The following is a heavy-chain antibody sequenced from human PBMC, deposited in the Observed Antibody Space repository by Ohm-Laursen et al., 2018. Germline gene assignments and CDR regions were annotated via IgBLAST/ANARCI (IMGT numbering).Heavy chain of an antibody. V-gene: IGHV3-48*01. CDR2: ISSSSSTI. CDR3: ARELGIPVTPIDY. J-gene: IGHJ4*02. CDR1: GFTFSSYS. D-gene: IGHD2-2*01. Sequence: GSLRLSCSASGFTFSSYSMNWVRQAPGKGLEWVSYISSSSSTIYYADSVKGRFTISRDNAKNSLYLQMNGLRAEDTAVYYCARELGIPVTPIDYWGQGTLVTVSS.